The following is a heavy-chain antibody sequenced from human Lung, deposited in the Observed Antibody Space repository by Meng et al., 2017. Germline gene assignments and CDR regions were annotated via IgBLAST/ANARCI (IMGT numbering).Heavy chain of an antibody. Sequence: QVKPVQSGFELKKPGAAVMVSCKASGYTFTSYAMNWVRQAPGQGLEWMGWINTNTGNPTYAQGFTGRFVFSLDTSVSTAYLQISSLKAEDTAVYYCASGWFGELFGYFDLWGRGTLVTVSS. V-gene: IGHV7-4-1*02. D-gene: IGHD3-10*01. CDR2: INTNTGNP. J-gene: IGHJ2*01. CDR3: ASGWFGELFGYFDL. CDR1: GYTFTSYA.